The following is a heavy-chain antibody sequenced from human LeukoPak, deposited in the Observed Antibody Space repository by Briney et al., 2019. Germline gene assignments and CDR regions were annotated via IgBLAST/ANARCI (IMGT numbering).Heavy chain of an antibody. CDR1: GFTFSDYY. D-gene: IGHD3-22*01. J-gene: IGHJ4*02. V-gene: IGHV3-11*01. CDR2: ISSSGSTI. CDR3: AREVGYYYDSSGYLDY. Sequence: GGSLRLSCAASGFTFSDYYMSWIRQAPGKGLEWVSHISSSGSTIYYADSVKGRFTISRDNAKNSLYLQMNSLRAEDTAVYYCAREVGYYYDSSGYLDYWGQGTLVTVSS.